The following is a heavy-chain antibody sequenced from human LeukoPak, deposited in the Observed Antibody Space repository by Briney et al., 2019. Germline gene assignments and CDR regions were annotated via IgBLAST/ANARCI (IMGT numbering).Heavy chain of an antibody. CDR3: ARADSQYSSSDY. D-gene: IGHD6-6*01. V-gene: IGHV3-21*01. J-gene: IGHJ4*02. CDR1: GFTFSSYS. Sequence: GGSLRLSCAASGFTFSSYSMNWVRQAPGKGLEWVSSISISSSYIYYEDSVKGRFTISRDNAKNSLYLQMNSLRAEDTAVYYCARADSQYSSSDYWGQGTLVTVSS. CDR2: ISISSSYI.